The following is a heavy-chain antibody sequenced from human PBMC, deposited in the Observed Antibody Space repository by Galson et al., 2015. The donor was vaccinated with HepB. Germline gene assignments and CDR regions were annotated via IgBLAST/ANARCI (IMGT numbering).Heavy chain of an antibody. Sequence: SLRLSCAASGFRFSDYYMSWIRQAPGKGLEWIAYISSSTTYITYADSVKGRFTISRDNAANSLFLQMNSLSAEDTAVYYCPRDGDYLSYHTHWFDPWGQGTLVTVSS. J-gene: IGHJ5*02. CDR2: ISSSTTYI. V-gene: IGHV3-11*05. CDR1: GFRFSDYY. CDR3: PRDGDYLSYHTHWFDP. D-gene: IGHD4-17*01.